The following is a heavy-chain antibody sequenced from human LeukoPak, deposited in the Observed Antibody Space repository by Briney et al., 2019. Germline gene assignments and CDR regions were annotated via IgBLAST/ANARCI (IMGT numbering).Heavy chain of an antibody. CDR1: EFTVSRNY. CDR3: TRDQMNY. CDR2: IFSNGDT. D-gene: IGHD5-24*01. V-gene: IGHV3-53*01. Sequence: GGSLRLSCTASEFTVSRNYMLWVRQAPGKGLEWISLIFSNGDTHYADSVKGRFTISRDTSKNTVSLQMNSLRVEDTAMYYCTRDQMNYWGQGTLVTVSS. J-gene: IGHJ4*02.